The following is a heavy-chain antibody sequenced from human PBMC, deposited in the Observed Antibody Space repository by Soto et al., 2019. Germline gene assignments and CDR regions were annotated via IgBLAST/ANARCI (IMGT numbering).Heavy chain of an antibody. D-gene: IGHD6-6*01. CDR3: ARGGKGIVARPAAFDI. Sequence: GGSLRLSCAASGFTFSSYWKHWGRQAPGNGLGWVSRMNSDGSSTSYADSLKGRFTISRDNAKKTLYLQMNSLRAEDTAVYYCARGGKGIVARPAAFDIWGQGTMVTVSS. CDR1: GFTFSSYW. V-gene: IGHV3-74*01. CDR2: MNSDGSST. J-gene: IGHJ3*02.